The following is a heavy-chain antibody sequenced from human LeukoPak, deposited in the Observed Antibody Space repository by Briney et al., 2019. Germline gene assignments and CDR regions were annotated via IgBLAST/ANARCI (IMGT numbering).Heavy chain of an antibody. Sequence: SETLSLTCTVSSGSMGSYYWNWLRQPAGKGLEWIGRIYTSGGTNHNPSLKSRVTMSVDTSKKQFSLRLSSVTAADTAVYYCARDPTTLGRYFDLWGRGTLVTVSS. CDR3: ARDPTTLGRYFDL. V-gene: IGHV4-4*07. CDR1: SGSMGSYY. J-gene: IGHJ2*01. D-gene: IGHD7-27*01. CDR2: IYTSGGT.